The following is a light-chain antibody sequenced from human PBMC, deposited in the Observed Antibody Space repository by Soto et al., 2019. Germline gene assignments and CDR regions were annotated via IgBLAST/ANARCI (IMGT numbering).Light chain of an antibody. Sequence: EIVLTQSPGTLSLSPGERATLYCRASQSLASRYLAWYQQKPGQAPRLLIYGASSRAADIPDRFSGSGSGTDFTLTISSLQPEDFATYYCQQLNSYPITFGQGTRLEIK. J-gene: IGKJ5*01. V-gene: IGKV3-20*01. CDR1: QSLASRY. CDR2: GAS. CDR3: QQLNSYPIT.